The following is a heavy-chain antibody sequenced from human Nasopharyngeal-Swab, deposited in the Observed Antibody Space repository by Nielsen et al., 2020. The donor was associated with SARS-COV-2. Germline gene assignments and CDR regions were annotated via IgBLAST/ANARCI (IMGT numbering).Heavy chain of an antibody. J-gene: IGHJ3*02. V-gene: IGHV3-23*01. CDR2: ISGSGGST. D-gene: IGHD3-22*01. CDR1: GFTFSSYA. Sequence: GESLKISCAASGFTFSSYAMRWVRQAPGKGLEWVSAISGSGGSTYYADSVKGRFTISRDKSKNTLYLQMNSLSAEDTAVYYCAKDATRMLLVVITVRAFDIWGQGTMVTVSS. CDR3: AKDATRMLLVVITVRAFDI.